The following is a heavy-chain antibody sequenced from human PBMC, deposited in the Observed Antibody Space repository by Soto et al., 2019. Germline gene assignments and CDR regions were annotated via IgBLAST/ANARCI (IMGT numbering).Heavy chain of an antibody. CDR3: ARDTEDLRY. J-gene: IGHJ4*01. Sequence: EVQLVESGGGLVQPGGSLRLSCAASGLIFSNYKMHWVRQAPGKGLVWVSRINTDGSIIDYADAVKGRFTVSRDNAKNPLYLKMNSMRADDTAVYYCARDTEDLRYWGQVTLVTVST. V-gene: IGHV3-74*01. CDR1: GLIFSNYK. CDR2: INTDGSII.